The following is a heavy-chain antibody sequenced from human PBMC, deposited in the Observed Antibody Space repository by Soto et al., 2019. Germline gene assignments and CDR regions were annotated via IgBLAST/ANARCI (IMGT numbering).Heavy chain of an antibody. J-gene: IGHJ4*02. CDR3: ARNTLGGYDRGAYLDS. D-gene: IGHD5-12*01. CDR2: INHSGST. V-gene: IGHV4-34*01. CDR1: GGSFSGYY. Sequence: RLPETLSLTCAVYGGSFSGYYWSWIRLPPGKGLEWIGEINHSGSTNYNPSLKSRVTISVDTSKNQFSLKLSSVTAADTAVYYCARNTLGGYDRGAYLDSWGQGTLVTVSS.